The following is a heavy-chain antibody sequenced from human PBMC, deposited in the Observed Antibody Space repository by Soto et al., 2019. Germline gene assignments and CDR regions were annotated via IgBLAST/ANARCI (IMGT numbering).Heavy chain of an antibody. CDR1: GFTFSSYS. D-gene: IGHD6-13*01. CDR2: ISSSSSYI. J-gene: IGHJ6*02. CDR3: ARDRVAAAGYYYYYGMDV. Sequence: GSLRLSCAASGFTFSSYSMNWVRQAPGKGLEWVSSISSSSSYIYYADSVKGRFTISRDNAKNSLYLQMNSLRAEDTAVYYCARDRVAAAGYYYYYGMDVWGQGTTVTVSS. V-gene: IGHV3-21*01.